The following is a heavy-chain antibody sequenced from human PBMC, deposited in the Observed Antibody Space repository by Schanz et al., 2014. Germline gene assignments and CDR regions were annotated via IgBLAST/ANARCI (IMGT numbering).Heavy chain of an antibody. CDR3: ARDYYDSSGYYYCDY. CDR1: GGTFSSFG. Sequence: QGQLVQSGPEVKEPGSSVKVSCKASGGTFSSFGINWVRQAPGQGLEWMGRIIPILGIATYAQKFQGRLTITADKSTSTAYMELSSLRSEDTAMYYCARDYYDSSGYYYCDYWGQGTLXTVSS. CDR2: IIPILGIA. D-gene: IGHD3-22*01. J-gene: IGHJ4*02. V-gene: IGHV1-69*04.